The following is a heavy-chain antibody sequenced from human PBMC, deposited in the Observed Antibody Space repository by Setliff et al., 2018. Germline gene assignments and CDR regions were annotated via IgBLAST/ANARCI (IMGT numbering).Heavy chain of an antibody. Sequence: SEPVLTCTVSGGSISDSHYYWGWFRQPPGMRPEWIGTVYYSGSIYYNPSLKSRVTLFVDTSKDQFSLRLTSMTAADTAVYYCARQVEMATIAFDVWGQGTMDTVSS. CDR2: VYYSGSI. CDR1: GGSISDSHYY. CDR3: ARQVEMATIAFDV. D-gene: IGHD5-12*01. J-gene: IGHJ3*01. V-gene: IGHV4-39*01.